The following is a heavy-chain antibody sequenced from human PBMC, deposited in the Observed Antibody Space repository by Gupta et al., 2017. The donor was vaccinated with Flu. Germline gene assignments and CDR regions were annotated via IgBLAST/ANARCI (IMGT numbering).Heavy chain of an antibody. CDR1: GLTFSDYA. V-gene: IGHV3-23*01. Sequence: EVQLLESGGGLVQPGGSLSLSCAAAGLTFSDYAMNWFGQAPGKGLEWVSMINHNGQSTRSADSVKGRFTISRDDSKSTLYLQMNNRGVEDTAVYYCASRGWNRIAAFDSWGQGTLVTVSS. CDR3: ASRGWNRIAAFDS. J-gene: IGHJ4*02. CDR2: INHNGQST. D-gene: IGHD6-19*01.